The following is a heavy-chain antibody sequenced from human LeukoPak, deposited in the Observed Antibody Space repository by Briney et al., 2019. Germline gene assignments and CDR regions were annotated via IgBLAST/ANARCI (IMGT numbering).Heavy chain of an antibody. D-gene: IGHD1-7*01. CDR1: GGSISSGGYS. V-gene: IGHV4-30-2*01. Sequence: SETLSLTCAVSGGSISSGGYSWSWIRQPPGKGLEWIGYIYHSGSTYYNPSLKSRATISVDRSKNQFSLKLSSVTAADTAVYYCARVSAGTTYWFDPWGQGTLVTVSS. CDR2: IYHSGST. J-gene: IGHJ5*02. CDR3: ARVSAGTTYWFDP.